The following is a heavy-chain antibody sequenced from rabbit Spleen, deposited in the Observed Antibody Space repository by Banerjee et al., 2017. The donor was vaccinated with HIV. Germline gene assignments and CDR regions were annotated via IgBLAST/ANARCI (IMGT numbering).Heavy chain of an antibody. D-gene: IGHD1-1*01. J-gene: IGHJ6*01. CDR3: ARDTSSSFSSYGMDL. Sequence: QQQLEESGGGLVKPGGTLTLTCKASGFSFSNKAVMCWVRQAPGKGLEWIACIDTGSSGFTYFATWAKGRFTISKTSSTTVTLQLTRLTAADTATYFCARDTSSSFSSYGMDLWGPGTLVTVS. CDR2: IDTGSSGFT. V-gene: IGHV1S45*01. CDR1: GFSFSNKAV.